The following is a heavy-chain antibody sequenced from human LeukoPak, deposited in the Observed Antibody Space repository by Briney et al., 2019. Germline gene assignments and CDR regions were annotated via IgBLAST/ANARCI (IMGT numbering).Heavy chain of an antibody. V-gene: IGHV3-23*01. CDR2: ISGSGGST. CDR3: AKGQAFVVVTAASDY. Sequence: GGSLRLSCAASGFTFSSYAMSWVRQAPGKGLEWVSAISGSGGSTYYADSVKGRFTISRDNSKNTLYLQMNSLGAEDTAVYYCAKGQAFVVVTAASDYWGQGTLVTVSS. CDR1: GFTFSSYA. J-gene: IGHJ4*02. D-gene: IGHD2-21*02.